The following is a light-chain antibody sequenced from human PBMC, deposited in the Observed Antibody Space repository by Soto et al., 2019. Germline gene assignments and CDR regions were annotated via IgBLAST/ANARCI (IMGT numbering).Light chain of an antibody. CDR1: QSVTSN. CDR3: QQYYTWPRT. Sequence: EIVMTQSPATLSVSPGERATLSCRASQSVTSNLAWYQQRPGQAPRLLFYGASTRATGIPARVSGGGSGTEFTLTISSLQSEDFAVYYCQQYYTWPRTFGQGTKVEIK. J-gene: IGKJ1*01. V-gene: IGKV3-15*01. CDR2: GAS.